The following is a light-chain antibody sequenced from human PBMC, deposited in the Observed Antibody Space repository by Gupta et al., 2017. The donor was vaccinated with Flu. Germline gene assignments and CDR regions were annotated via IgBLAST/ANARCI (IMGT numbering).Light chain of an antibody. CDR3: NQYEKLPIT. J-gene: IGKJ4*01. V-gene: IGKV1-33*01. CDR2: EGS. Sequence: DLPTTQPPSFLSASVGDRVTITCQASQDMSNYLNWYQQKPGKAPKRLIYEGSNLETGVPSRFSGSGSGTDLTLNISSMEPEDIATYYCNQYEKLPITLGGGTKLEI. CDR1: QDMSNY.